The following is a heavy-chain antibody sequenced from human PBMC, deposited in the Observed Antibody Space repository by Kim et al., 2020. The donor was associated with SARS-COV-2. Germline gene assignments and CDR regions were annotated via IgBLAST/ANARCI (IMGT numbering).Heavy chain of an antibody. CDR2: INTNIGNP. CDR3: ARGKNYGSGSRNYYFDY. Sequence: ASVKVSCKASGYTFTSYAMNWVRQAPGQGLEWMGWINTNIGNPTYAQGFTGRFVFSLDTSVSTAYLQISSLKAGDTAVYYCARGKNYGSGSRNYYFDYWGQGTLVTVSS. J-gene: IGHJ4*02. D-gene: IGHD3-10*01. V-gene: IGHV7-4-1*02. CDR1: GYTFTSYA.